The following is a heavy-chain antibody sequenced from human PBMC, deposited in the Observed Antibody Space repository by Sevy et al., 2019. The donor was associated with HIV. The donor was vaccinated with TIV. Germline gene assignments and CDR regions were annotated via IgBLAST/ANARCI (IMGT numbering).Heavy chain of an antibody. Sequence: GGSLRLSCAASGFTFSSYGMHWVRQAPGKGLEWVAVISYDGSNKYYADSVKGRFTIPRDNSKNTLYLQMNSLRAEDTAVYYCAKGNVDNWKVGSPDPFDYWGQGTLVTVSS. CDR2: ISYDGSNK. D-gene: IGHD1-20*01. J-gene: IGHJ4*02. CDR1: GFTFSSYG. V-gene: IGHV3-30*18. CDR3: AKGNVDNWKVGSPDPFDY.